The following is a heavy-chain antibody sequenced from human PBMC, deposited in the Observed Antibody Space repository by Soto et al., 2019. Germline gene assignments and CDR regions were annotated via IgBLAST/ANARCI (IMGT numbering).Heavy chain of an antibody. V-gene: IGHV3-49*03. CDR1: GFTFGDYA. J-gene: IGHJ4*02. D-gene: IGHD6-13*01. Sequence: GVLRLSCTASGFTFGDYAMSWFRQAPGKGLEWVGFIRSKAYGGTTEYAASVKGRFTISRDDSKSIAYLQMNSLKTEDTAVYYCTRDKIAAAGTIFDYWGQGPLVTVSS. CDR3: TRDKIAAAGTIFDY. CDR2: IRSKAYGGTT.